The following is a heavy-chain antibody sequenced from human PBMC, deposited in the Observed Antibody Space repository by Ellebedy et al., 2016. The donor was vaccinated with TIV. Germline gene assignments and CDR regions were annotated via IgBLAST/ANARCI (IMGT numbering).Heavy chain of an antibody. CDR3: ARHAVGEGATLEY. J-gene: IGHJ4*02. D-gene: IGHD1-26*01. CDR1: GFTFSSYG. V-gene: IGHV3-33*01. Sequence: PGGSLRLSCAASGFTFSSYGMHWVRQAPGTGLEWVAVIWYDGSNKYYADSVKGRFTISRDKSKNTLYLQMNSLRAEDTAVYYCARHAVGEGATLEYWGQGTLVTDSS. CDR2: IWYDGSNK.